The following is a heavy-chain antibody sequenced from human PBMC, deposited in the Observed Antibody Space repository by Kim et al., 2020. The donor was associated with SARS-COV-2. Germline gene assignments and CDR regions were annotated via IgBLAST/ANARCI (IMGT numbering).Heavy chain of an antibody. CDR3: ARGEEQGLVDDDYYFGMD. V-gene: IGHV1-18*01. CDR2: ISTDNGNT. D-gene: IGHD6-19*01. CDR1: GYSFTNYG. J-gene: IGHJ6*01. Sequence: ASVKVSCKASGYSFTNYGINWVRQAPGQGLEWMGWISTDNGNTYYTQTLRDRVTMTTDTSTSTAYMELSSLTSGDTAVYYCARGEEQGLVDDDYYFGMD.